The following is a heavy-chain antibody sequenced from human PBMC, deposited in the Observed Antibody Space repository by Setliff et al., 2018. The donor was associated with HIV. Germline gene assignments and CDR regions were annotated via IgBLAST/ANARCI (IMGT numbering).Heavy chain of an antibody. D-gene: IGHD2-21*01. CDR1: GYSINSGFS. CDR2: IYQSGSI. Sequence: TLSLTCAASGYSINSGFSRAWIQQPPGQGPQWIGSIYQSGSIYYNPSLQSRVTISVDSSKNQFSLNLFSVTAADTAVYYCARPRRVRSRARYWFDIWGQGTLVTVSS. CDR3: ARPRRVRSRARYWFDI. J-gene: IGHJ5*02. V-gene: IGHV4-38-2*01.